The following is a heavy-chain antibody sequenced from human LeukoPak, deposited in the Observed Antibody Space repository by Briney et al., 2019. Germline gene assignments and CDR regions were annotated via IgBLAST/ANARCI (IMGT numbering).Heavy chain of an antibody. Sequence: ASVKVSCKASEYTFTGYYMHWMRPAPGQGLEWMGWINPNSGDTNYAQKFQGRVTMTRDTSTSTAYMELSRLRSDDMAVYYCAREDYSNYYYYGMDVWGQGTTVTVSS. CDR1: EYTFTGYY. CDR3: AREDYSNYYYYGMDV. D-gene: IGHD4-11*01. J-gene: IGHJ6*02. CDR2: INPNSGDT. V-gene: IGHV1-2*02.